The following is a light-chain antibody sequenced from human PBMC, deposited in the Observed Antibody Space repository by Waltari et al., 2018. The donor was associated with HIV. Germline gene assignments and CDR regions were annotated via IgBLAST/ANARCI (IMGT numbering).Light chain of an antibody. CDR3: QRSYSMVT. CDR2: TAS. CDR1: QCIISD. J-gene: IGKJ4*01. Sequence: EIQMTQSPSSLSASVGDRVNITCRASQCIISDLNWLPHDPGKPPTFLIFTASGMQSGVPSKVYGSGSGTEFTHTISNLLPVNFATYYCQRSYSMVTFGGGTNVAI. V-gene: IGKV1-39*01.